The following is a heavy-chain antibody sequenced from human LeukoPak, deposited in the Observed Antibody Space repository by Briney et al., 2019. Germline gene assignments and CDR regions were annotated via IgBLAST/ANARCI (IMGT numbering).Heavy chain of an antibody. Sequence: PSETLSLTCTVSGGSISSSSYYWGWIRQPPGKGLEWIGSIYYSGSTYYNPSLKSRVTISVDTSKNLFSLKLSSVTAADTAVYYCARDLELWQQLPKGSWFDPWGQGTLVTVSS. J-gene: IGHJ5*02. V-gene: IGHV4-39*07. D-gene: IGHD6-13*01. CDR2: IYYSGST. CDR1: GGSISSSSYY. CDR3: ARDLELWQQLPKGSWFDP.